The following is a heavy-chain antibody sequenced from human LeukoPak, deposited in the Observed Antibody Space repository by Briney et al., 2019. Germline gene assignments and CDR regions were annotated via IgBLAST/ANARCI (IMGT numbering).Heavy chain of an antibody. D-gene: IGHD6-13*01. CDR2: IYYNGIA. CDR1: GGSVNSGSYY. V-gene: IGHV4-61*01. CDR3: ARDNIAAAGTSVY. Sequence: SGTLSLTCTVSGGSVNSGSYYWSWIRLPPGKGLEWIGYIYYNGIANYNPSLKSRVTISLDTPKNQFSLKLTSVTAADTAVYYCARDNIAAAGTSVYWGQGTLVTVSS. J-gene: IGHJ4*02.